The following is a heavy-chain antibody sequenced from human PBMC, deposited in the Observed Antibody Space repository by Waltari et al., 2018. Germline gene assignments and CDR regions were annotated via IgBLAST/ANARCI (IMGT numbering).Heavy chain of an antibody. Sequence: QVQLQQWGAGLLKPSETLSLTCAVYGGSFSGYYWSWIRQPPGKGLEWIGEINHSGSTNSNPSLKSRVTIAVDTSKNQFSLKLSSVTAADTAVYYCARAAPYYYYMDVWGKGTTVTISS. J-gene: IGHJ6*03. CDR2: INHSGST. CDR3: ARAAPYYYYMDV. V-gene: IGHV4-34*01. CDR1: GGSFSGYY.